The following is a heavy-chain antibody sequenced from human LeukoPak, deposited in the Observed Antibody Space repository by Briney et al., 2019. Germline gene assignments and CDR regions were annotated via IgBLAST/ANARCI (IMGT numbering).Heavy chain of an antibody. CDR3: TKGRGGNPYMYYYMDV. J-gene: IGHJ6*03. V-gene: IGHV3-48*01. Sequence: PGGSLRLSRAASGFTFSSYSMNWVRQAPGKGLEWVSYISSSSSTIYYADSVKGRFTISRDNARNSLYLQMNSLRAEDTAVYYCTKGRGGNPYMYYYMDVSGKGTTVTVSS. CDR2: ISSSSSTI. CDR1: GFTFSSYS. D-gene: IGHD1-26*01.